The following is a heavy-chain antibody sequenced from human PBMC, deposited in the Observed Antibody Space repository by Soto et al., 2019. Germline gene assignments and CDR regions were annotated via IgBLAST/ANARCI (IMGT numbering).Heavy chain of an antibody. CDR1: GGSISSGGYY. CDR3: AGIVAYDWGFDY. CDR2: IYYSGST. J-gene: IGHJ4*02. D-gene: IGHD5-12*01. V-gene: IGHV4-31*03. Sequence: SETLSLTCTVSGGSISSGGYYWSWIRQHPGKGLEWIGYIYYSGSTYYNPSLKSRVTISVDTSKNQFSLKLSSVTAADTAVYCCAGIVAYDWGFDYWGQGTLVTVSS.